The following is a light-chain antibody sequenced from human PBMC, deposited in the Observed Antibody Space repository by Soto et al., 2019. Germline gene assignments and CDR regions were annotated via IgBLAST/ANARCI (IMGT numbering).Light chain of an antibody. CDR1: SSDIETND. CDR3: ATWDDRLSGVV. J-gene: IGLJ2*01. Sequence: QSVLTQPPSASGTPGQRVTISCSGSSSDIETNDIYWHQQLPGSAPKLLIYSNDQRPSGVPDRFSASKSGTSASLAISGLRSEAEAEYFCATWDDRLSGVVFGGGTKLTVL. V-gene: IGLV1-47*02. CDR2: SND.